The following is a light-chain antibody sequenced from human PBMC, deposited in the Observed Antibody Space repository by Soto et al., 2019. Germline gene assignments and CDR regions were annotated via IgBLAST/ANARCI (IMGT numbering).Light chain of an antibody. Sequence: DIQMTQSPSTLSASVGDRVTITCRASQRISSWLAWYQQKPGKAPKLLIYEASILQSGVASRFSGSGSGTEFTLTISGLQADDFATYYCQHFLTYPLTFGGGTKVDI. CDR2: EAS. J-gene: IGKJ4*01. CDR3: QHFLTYPLT. CDR1: QRISSW. V-gene: IGKV1-5*03.